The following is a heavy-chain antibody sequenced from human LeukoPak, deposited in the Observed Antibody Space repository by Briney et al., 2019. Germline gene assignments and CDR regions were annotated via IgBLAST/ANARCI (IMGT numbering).Heavy chain of an antibody. CDR1: GFTFSSYS. Sequence: GGSLRLSCAASGFTFSSYSMNWVRQAPGKGLEWVSSISSSSSYIYYADSVKGRFTISRDNAKNSLYLQMNSLRAEDTAVYYCARFSRGYCNSTSCTNFDYWGQGTLVTVSS. CDR2: ISSSSSYI. CDR3: ARFSRGYCNSTSCTNFDY. J-gene: IGHJ4*02. D-gene: IGHD2-2*01. V-gene: IGHV3-21*01.